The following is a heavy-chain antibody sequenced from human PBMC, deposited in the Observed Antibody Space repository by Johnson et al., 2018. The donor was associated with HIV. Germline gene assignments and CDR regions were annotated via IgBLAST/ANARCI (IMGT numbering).Heavy chain of an antibody. CDR2: IYSGGST. Sequence: VQVVESGGGLVQPGGSLRLSCAASGFTVSTNYMSWVRQAPGKGLEWVSVIYSGGSTYYADSVKGSFTISRDNSKNTLYLQMNSLRAEDTAVYYCASQSSSWLYDAFDIWGQGTMVTVSS. CDR1: GFTVSTNY. J-gene: IGHJ3*02. D-gene: IGHD6-13*01. CDR3: ASQSSSWLYDAFDI. V-gene: IGHV3-66*04.